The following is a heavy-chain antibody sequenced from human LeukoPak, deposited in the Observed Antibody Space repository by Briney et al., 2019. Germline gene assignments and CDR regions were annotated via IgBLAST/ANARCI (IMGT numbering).Heavy chain of an antibody. CDR2: ISYDGSNK. V-gene: IGHV3-30*18. J-gene: IGHJ4*02. CDR3: AKDLSSSTSCYDY. D-gene: IGHD2-2*01. Sequence: GRSLRLSCAASGFTFSSYGMHWVRQAPGKGLEWGAVISYDGSNKYYADSVKGRFTISRDNSKNTLYLQMNSLRAEDTAVYYCAKDLSSSTSCYDYWGQGTLVTVSS. CDR1: GFTFSSYG.